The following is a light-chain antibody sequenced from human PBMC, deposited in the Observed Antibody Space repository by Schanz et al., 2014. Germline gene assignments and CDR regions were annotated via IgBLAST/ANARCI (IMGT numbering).Light chain of an antibody. CDR1: SSDVGGYNF. J-gene: IGLJ2*01. CDR3: SSYAGNNKLL. V-gene: IGLV2-8*01. CDR2: DVS. Sequence: QSALTQPASVSGSPGQSITISCTGTSSDVGGYNFVSWYQRHPGKAPKLMIYDVSKRPSGVPDRFSGSKSGNTASLTVSGLQAEDEADYYCSSYAGNNKLLFGGGTKLTVL.